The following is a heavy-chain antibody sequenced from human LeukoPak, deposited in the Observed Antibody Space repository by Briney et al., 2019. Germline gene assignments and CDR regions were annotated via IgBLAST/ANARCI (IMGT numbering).Heavy chain of an antibody. J-gene: IGHJ4*02. CDR1: GGSISSSSYY. CDR2: IYYSGST. CDR3: ARHPYSSGWYPHAHYFDY. D-gene: IGHD6-19*01. V-gene: IGHV4-39*01. Sequence: SETLSLTCTVSGGSISSSSYYWGWIRQPPGKGLEWIGSIYYSGSTYYNPSLKSRVTISVDTSKNQFSLKLSSVTAADTAVYYCARHPYSSGWYPHAHYFDYWGQGTLVTVSS.